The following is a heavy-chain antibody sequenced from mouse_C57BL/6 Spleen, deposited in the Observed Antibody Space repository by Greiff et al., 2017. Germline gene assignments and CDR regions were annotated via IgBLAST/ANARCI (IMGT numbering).Heavy chain of an antibody. CDR3: AGAEGRGHYGSSQVPYDYAMDY. CDR2: IYPGSGNT. V-gene: IGHV1-76*01. J-gene: IGHJ4*01. Sequence: VQLQQSGAELVRPGASVKLSCKASGYTFTDYYINWVKQRPGQGLEWIARIYPGSGNTYYNEKFKGKATLTAEKSSSTAYMQLSSLTSEDSAVYFCAGAEGRGHYGSSQVPYDYAMDYWGQGASVTVSS. D-gene: IGHD1-1*01. CDR1: GYTFTDYY.